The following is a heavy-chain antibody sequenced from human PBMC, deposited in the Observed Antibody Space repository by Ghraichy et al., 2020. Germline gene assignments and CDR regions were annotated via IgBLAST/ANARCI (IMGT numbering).Heavy chain of an antibody. CDR3: ARVTGYYYQTGGQNDY. D-gene: IGHD2-8*02. CDR2: IAHSSPRT. Sequence: GGSLRLSCQGYGFTFHSYSINWFRQAPGKGLEWVAFIAHSSPRTEYADAVRGRFTISRDNDKNFSFLQMNSLRVDDTAVYYCARVTGYYYQTGGQNDYWGQGTLVSVSS. CDR1: GFTFHSYS. J-gene: IGHJ4*02. V-gene: IGHV3-21*01.